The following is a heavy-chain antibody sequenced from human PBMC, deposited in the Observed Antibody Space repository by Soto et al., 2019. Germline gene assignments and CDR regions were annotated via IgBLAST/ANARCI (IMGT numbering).Heavy chain of an antibody. CDR2: INSDGSST. V-gene: IGHV3-74*01. D-gene: IGHD1-1*01. J-gene: IGHJ4*02. Sequence: EVQVVEFGGGLVQPGGSLRLSCAGSGFTFSSYWMYWARQAPGKGLVWVSRINSDGSSTNYADSVKGRFTISRDNPKNTVHLQMNSLRAEDTAVYYCVGGTGYWGQGTLVTVSS. CDR3: VGGTGY. CDR1: GFTFSSYW.